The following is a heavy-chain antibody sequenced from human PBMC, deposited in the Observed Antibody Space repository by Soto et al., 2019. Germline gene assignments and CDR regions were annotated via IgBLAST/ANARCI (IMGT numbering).Heavy chain of an antibody. CDR2: ISGSGSNT. J-gene: IGHJ4*02. D-gene: IGHD4-17*01. V-gene: IGHV3-23*01. Sequence: GGSLRLSCAASGFTFTSFTMNWVRQAPGKGLEWVSAISGSGSNTYDVGSVRGRFTISRDNSMNMLYLQMNSLRGDDTAVYFCAKSIRTTLSVYDYWGQGALVTVSS. CDR3: AKSIRTTLSVYDY. CDR1: GFTFTSFT.